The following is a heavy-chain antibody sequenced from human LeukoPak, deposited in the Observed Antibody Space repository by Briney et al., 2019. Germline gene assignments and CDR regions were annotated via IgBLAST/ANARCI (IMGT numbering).Heavy chain of an antibody. Sequence: PSETLSLTCTVSGGSISSYYWSWIRQPPGKGLEWIGYIYYSGSTNYNPPLKSRVTISVDTSKNQFSLKLSSVTAADTAVYYCASLVNWGQGTLVTVSS. J-gene: IGHJ4*02. CDR3: ASLVN. D-gene: IGHD3-22*01. CDR1: GGSISSYY. V-gene: IGHV4-59*01. CDR2: IYYSGST.